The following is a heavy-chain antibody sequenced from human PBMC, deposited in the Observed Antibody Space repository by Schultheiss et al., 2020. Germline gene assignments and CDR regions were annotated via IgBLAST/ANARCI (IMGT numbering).Heavy chain of an antibody. D-gene: IGHD2-2*01. Sequence: GGSLRLSCAGSGFTFSSYWMTWVRQAPGKGLEWVANIKQDGSEKYYVDSVKGRFTISRDNANNSLYLQLNSLRAEDTAVYYCARDPGCSSTSCYIVYWGQGTLVTVSS. CDR1: GFTFSSYW. V-gene: IGHV3-7*01. J-gene: IGHJ4*02. CDR2: IKQDGSEK. CDR3: ARDPGCSSTSCYIVY.